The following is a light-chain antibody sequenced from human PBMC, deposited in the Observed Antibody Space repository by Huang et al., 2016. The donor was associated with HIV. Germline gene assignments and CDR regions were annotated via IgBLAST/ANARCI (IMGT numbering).Light chain of an antibody. CDR3: QQRSNRTPTT. CDR2: DAP. CDR1: QSVGSY. Sequence: DIILTQSPATLSLSPGARATLSCRASQSVGSYLAWYQQKPGQAPRLLIYDAPKRATGIPARFSGGGSGTDFTLTIRGLEPDDFAVYFCQQRSNRTPTTFGQGNKVE. J-gene: IGKJ1*01. V-gene: IGKV3-11*01.